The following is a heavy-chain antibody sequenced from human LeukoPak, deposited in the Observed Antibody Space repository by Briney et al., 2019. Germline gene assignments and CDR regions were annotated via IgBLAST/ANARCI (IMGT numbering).Heavy chain of an antibody. V-gene: IGHV3-21*01. CDR1: GFTFSSYS. CDR3: ARGSNCVRKLGDYFDY. Sequence: GGSLRLSCAASGFTFSSYSMNWVRQAPGKGLEWVSSISSSSSYIYYADSVKGRFTISRDNAKNSLYLQMNSLRAEDTAVYYCARGSNCVRKLGDYFDYWGQGTLVTVSS. D-gene: IGHD4-11*01. J-gene: IGHJ4*02. CDR2: ISSSSSYI.